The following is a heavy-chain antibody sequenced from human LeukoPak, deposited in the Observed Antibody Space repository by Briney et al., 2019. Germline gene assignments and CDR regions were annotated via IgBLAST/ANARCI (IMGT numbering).Heavy chain of an antibody. D-gene: IGHD3-10*01. Sequence: GASVKVSCKASGYTFTSYGISWVRQAPGQGLEWMGWISAYNGNTNYAQKLQGRVTMTTDTSTSTAYMELRSLRSDDTAVYYCARNVLLWFGTLGGIDYWGQGTLVTVSS. CDR3: ARNVLLWFGTLGGIDY. V-gene: IGHV1-18*01. CDR2: ISAYNGNT. CDR1: GYTFTSYG. J-gene: IGHJ4*02.